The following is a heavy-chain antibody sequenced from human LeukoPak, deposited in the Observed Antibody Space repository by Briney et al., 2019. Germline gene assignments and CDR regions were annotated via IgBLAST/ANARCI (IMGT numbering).Heavy chain of an antibody. Sequence: PSETLSLTCTVSGGSISSGSYYWSWIRQPAGKGLEWIGRIYTSGSTNYSPSLKSRVTISVDTSKNQFSLKLSSVTAADTAVYYCATSSGWPDYYYYYMDVWGKGTTVTVSS. D-gene: IGHD6-19*01. CDR1: GGSISSGSYY. CDR3: ATSSGWPDYYYYYMDV. V-gene: IGHV4-61*02. J-gene: IGHJ6*03. CDR2: IYTSGST.